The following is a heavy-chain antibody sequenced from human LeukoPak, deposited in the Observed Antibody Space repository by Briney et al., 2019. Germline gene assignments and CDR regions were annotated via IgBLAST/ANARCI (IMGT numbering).Heavy chain of an antibody. J-gene: IGHJ4*02. Sequence: PSETLSLTCTVSGGSISSYYWSWIQQPPGKGLEWIGYIYYSGSTNYNPSLKSRVTISVDTSKNQFSLKLSSVTAADTAVYYCARDTAAGTFDYWGQGTLVTVSS. CDR1: GGSISSYY. CDR2: IYYSGST. CDR3: ARDTAAGTFDY. V-gene: IGHV4-59*01. D-gene: IGHD6-13*01.